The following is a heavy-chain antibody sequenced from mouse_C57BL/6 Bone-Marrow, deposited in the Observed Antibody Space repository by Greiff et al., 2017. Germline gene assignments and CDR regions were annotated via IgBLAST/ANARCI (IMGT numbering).Heavy chain of an antibody. CDR3: ARLECDGSSGDWYFDV. Sequence: VQLQQSGPELVKPGASVKLSCKASGYTFTSYDINWVKQRPGQGLEWIGWIYPGDGSTKYNEKFKGKATLTVDTSSSTAYMELHSLTSEDSAVYFCARLECDGSSGDWYFDVWGTGTTVTVSS. CDR2: IYPGDGST. D-gene: IGHD1-1*01. V-gene: IGHV1-85*01. CDR1: GYTFTSYD. J-gene: IGHJ1*03.